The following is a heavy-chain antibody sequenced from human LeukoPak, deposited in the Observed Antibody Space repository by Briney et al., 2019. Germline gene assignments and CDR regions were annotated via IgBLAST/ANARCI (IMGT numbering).Heavy chain of an antibody. CDR3: AKDIGNYDYSGYCPDY. CDR2: YSDSGGGT. Sequence: PGGSLRLSCAASGFTFSSYEMIWVRQAPGKGLEGVSGYSDSGGGTYYADSVKGRFTISRDNSKNTLYLQMNSLRPEDTALYYCAKDIGNYDYSGYCPDYWGQGTLVTVSP. V-gene: IGHV3-23*01. D-gene: IGHD3-22*01. CDR1: GFTFSSYE. J-gene: IGHJ4*02.